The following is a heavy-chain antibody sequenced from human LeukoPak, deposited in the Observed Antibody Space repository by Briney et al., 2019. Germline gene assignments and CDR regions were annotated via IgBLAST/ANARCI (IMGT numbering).Heavy chain of an antibody. Sequence: PGGSLRLSCAVSGFMYKNYWMSWVRQAPGKGLEWVANIKQDGSVKYYVDSVKGRFTISRDNAKNSLYLQMNSLRAEDTAVYYRARIGYSSSSFDYWGRGTLVTGSS. CDR2: IKQDGSVK. D-gene: IGHD6-6*01. J-gene: IGHJ4*02. CDR3: ARIGYSSSSFDY. CDR1: GFMYKNYW. V-gene: IGHV3-7*01.